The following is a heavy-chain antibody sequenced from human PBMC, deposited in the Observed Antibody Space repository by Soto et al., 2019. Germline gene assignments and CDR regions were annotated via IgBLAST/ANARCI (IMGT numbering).Heavy chain of an antibody. CDR1: GYSFTSYW. CDR3: ARGGGIGYCSSTSCLFDY. J-gene: IGHJ4*02. D-gene: IGHD2-2*01. Sequence: GESLKISCKGSGYSFTSYWIGWVRQMPGKGLEWMGIIYPGDSDTRYSPSFQGQVTISADKSISTAYLQWSSLKASDTAMYYCARGGGIGYCSSTSCLFDYWGQGTLVTVSS. V-gene: IGHV5-51*01. CDR2: IYPGDSDT.